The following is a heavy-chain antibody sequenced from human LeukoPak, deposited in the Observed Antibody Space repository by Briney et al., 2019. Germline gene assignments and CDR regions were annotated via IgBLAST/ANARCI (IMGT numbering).Heavy chain of an antibody. Sequence: PGRSLRLACAASGFTFSSYGMHWVRQAPGKGLEWVAVIWYDGSNKYYADSVKGRFTISRDNSKNTLYLQMNSLRAEDTAVYYCARDLDIVDTIGYWGQGTLVTVSS. V-gene: IGHV3-33*01. CDR3: ARDLDIVDTIGY. D-gene: IGHD5-12*01. CDR2: IWYDGSNK. J-gene: IGHJ4*02. CDR1: GFTFSSYG.